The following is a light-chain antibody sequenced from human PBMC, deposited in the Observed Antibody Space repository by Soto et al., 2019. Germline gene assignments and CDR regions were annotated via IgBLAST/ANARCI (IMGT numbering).Light chain of an antibody. J-gene: IGLJ1*01. CDR1: SSDVDGYNY. Sequence: QSALTQPASVSGSPGQSITISCTGTSSDVDGYNYVSWYQQHPGKAPKLMIYDVSNRPSGVSNRFSGSKSGNTASLTISGLQAEDEAYYYCSSYTSSSTRVFGTGTKVTVL. CDR2: DVS. CDR3: SSYTSSSTRV. V-gene: IGLV2-14*01.